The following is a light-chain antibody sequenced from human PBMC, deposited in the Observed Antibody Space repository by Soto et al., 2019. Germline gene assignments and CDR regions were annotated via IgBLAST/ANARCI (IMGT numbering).Light chain of an antibody. CDR1: SSNIGAGHD. CDR2: GNG. V-gene: IGLV1-40*01. Sequence: QAVVTQPPSVSGAPGQRVTISCTGSSSNIGAGHDVHWYQQLPGTAPKLLIYGNGNRPSGVPDRFSGSKSGTSASLAITGLQAEDDADYYCQVWDSGSDRYVFGPGTKLTVL. CDR3: QVWDSGSDRYV. J-gene: IGLJ1*01.